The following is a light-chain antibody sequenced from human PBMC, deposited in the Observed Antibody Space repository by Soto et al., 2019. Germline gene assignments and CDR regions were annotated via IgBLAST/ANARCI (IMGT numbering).Light chain of an antibody. V-gene: IGKV1-9*01. CDR1: PAIASF. Sequence: IQLTQSPSSLSASVGDRVTITCRASPAIASFLAWYQQKPGTAPKLLIYGASTLQSGVPSRFSGSRSGTDYTLTIASLQPKDFATYYCQQLNGSPWTFGQGTKVEIK. J-gene: IGKJ1*01. CDR3: QQLNGSPWT. CDR2: GAS.